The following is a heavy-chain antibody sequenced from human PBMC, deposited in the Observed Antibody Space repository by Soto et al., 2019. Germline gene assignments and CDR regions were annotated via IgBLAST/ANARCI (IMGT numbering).Heavy chain of an antibody. V-gene: IGHV3-48*02. Sequence: EMQLVESGGGLVQPGGSLRLSCAASGFTFRSYSMNWVRQPPGKGLEWVSYISISSRTIYYADSVKGRFPISRDDAKNSLYLQMNSLRDEDTSVYYCARDNGIAGSFDPWGQGTLVTVSS. CDR2: ISISSRTI. D-gene: IGHD6-13*01. J-gene: IGHJ5*02. CDR1: GFTFRSYS. CDR3: ARDNGIAGSFDP.